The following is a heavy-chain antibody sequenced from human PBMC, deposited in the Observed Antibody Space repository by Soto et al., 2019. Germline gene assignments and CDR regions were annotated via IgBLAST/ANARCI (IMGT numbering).Heavy chain of an antibody. CDR2: IYYSGST. D-gene: IGHD6-19*01. CDR1: RCAIISGGYY. Sequence: TLFLTCSFPRCAIISGGYYLSCIRHHPGNGLDWIGYIYYSGSTYDSPSLKSRVTISLDTSQNQFSLKLISVTSTDPAVYFCERDSSGGWYGVEYRGQGNMVAFSS. V-gene: IGHV4-31*02. J-gene: IGHJ4*02. CDR3: ERDSSGGWYGVEY.